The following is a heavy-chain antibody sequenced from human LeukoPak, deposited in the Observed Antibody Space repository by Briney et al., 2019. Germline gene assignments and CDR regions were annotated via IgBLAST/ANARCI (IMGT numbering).Heavy chain of an antibody. V-gene: IGHV1-46*01. CDR2: INPSGGST. D-gene: IGHD5-12*01. J-gene: IGHJ4*02. CDR1: GYTFTSYY. CDR3: AYSGYELPADY. Sequence: RWASVKVSCKASGYTFTSYYMHWVRQAPGQGLEWMGMINPSGGSTSYAQKFQGRVTMTRDMSTSTVYKELSSLRSEDTAVYYCAYSGYELPADYWGQGTLVTVSS.